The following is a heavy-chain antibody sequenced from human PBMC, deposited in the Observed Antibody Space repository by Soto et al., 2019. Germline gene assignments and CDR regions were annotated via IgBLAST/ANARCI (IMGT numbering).Heavy chain of an antibody. CDR2: IYWDDDK. CDR1: GFSFNTTGVG. J-gene: IGHJ4*02. V-gene: IGHV2-5*02. D-gene: IGHD2-15*01. CDR3: AHRAVLCSGGTCYSHPFDS. Sequence: SGPTLVNPTQTLTLTCSFSGFSFNTTGVGVGWIRQPPGRPLEWLTIIYWDDDKRYSPSLKSRLTMTKDTSKDQVVLTLTNMDPVDTGTYFCAHRAVLCSGGTCYSHPFDSWGQGTLVTVSS.